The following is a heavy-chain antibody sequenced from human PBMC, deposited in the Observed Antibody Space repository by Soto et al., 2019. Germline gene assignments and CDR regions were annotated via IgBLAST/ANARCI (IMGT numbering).Heavy chain of an antibody. CDR1: GFTFSSYG. CDR2: ISYDGSNK. D-gene: IGHD3-22*01. CDR3: AKDTYYHDSSGYYVFDY. J-gene: IGHJ4*02. V-gene: IGHV3-30*18. Sequence: QVQLVESGGGVVQPGRSLRLSCAASGFTFSSYGMHWVRQAPGKGLEWVAVISYDGSNKNYADSVKGRFTISRDNSKNTVYLQMHSLRSEDTAVYYCAKDTYYHDSSGYYVFDYWGQGTLVTVSS.